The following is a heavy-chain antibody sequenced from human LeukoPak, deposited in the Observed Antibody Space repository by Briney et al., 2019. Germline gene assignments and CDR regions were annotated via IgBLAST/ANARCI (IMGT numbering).Heavy chain of an antibody. Sequence: GGSLRLSCAASGFTFSSYGMHWVRQAPGKGLEWVAFIRYDGSNKYYADSVKGRFTISRDNAKNSLYLQMNSLRAEDTAVYYCARDGRDGYNRIFDYWGQGTLVTVSS. CDR3: ARDGRDGYNRIFDY. J-gene: IGHJ4*02. CDR2: IRYDGSNK. CDR1: GFTFSSYG. D-gene: IGHD5-24*01. V-gene: IGHV3-30*02.